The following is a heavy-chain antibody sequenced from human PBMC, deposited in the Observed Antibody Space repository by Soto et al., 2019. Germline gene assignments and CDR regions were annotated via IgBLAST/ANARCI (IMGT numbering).Heavy chain of an antibody. CDR2: IYYSGNT. Sequence: QVQLQESGPGLVKPSQTLSLTCTVSGGSISSGDYYWSWIRQPPGKGLEWIGYIYYSGNTYYIPSLKSRVTISVDTSKNQFSLNLSSVTAADTAVYYCARERPDGTRLDPWGQGTLVTVSS. D-gene: IGHD2-2*01. CDR3: ARERPDGTRLDP. J-gene: IGHJ5*02. V-gene: IGHV4-30-4*01. CDR1: GGSISSGDYY.